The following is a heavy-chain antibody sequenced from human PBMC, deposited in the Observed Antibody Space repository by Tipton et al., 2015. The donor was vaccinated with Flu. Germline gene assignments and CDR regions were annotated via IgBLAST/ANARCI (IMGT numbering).Heavy chain of an antibody. CDR1: GDSIGSRYY. D-gene: IGHD5/OR15-5a*01. Sequence: TLSLTCSVSGDSIGSRYYWGWIRQPPGQGLEWIGNIHRSGSTYRNPSLESRVIMSVDTSKNQFSLKLSSVTAAATAVYYCARGNIYANAYLDYWGRGTLVILSS. CDR3: ARGNIYANAYLDY. V-gene: IGHV4-38-2*02. CDR2: IHRSGST. J-gene: IGHJ4*02.